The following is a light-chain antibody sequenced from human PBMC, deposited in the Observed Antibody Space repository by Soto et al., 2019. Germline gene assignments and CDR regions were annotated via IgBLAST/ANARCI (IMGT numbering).Light chain of an antibody. CDR1: QSISSY. Sequence: IILTQSPATLSLSPGDRATLSCRASQSISSYLSWYQQKPGQAPRPVIYDASNRATDTPARFSGSGSWTDFTLTISSLEPEDFAVYYCQQYSNWPPTFGHGTRLEIK. J-gene: IGKJ5*01. V-gene: IGKV3-11*01. CDR2: DAS. CDR3: QQYSNWPPT.